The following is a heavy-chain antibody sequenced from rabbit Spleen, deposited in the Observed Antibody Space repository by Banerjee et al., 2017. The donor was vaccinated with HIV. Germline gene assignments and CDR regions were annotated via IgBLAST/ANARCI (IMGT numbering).Heavy chain of an antibody. CDR3: ARDGVGGSYFAL. CDR2: IDPVFGVA. D-gene: IGHD8-1*01. CDR1: GFDFSSYY. Sequence: QLEESGGGLVQPGGSLKLSCKASGFDFSSYYMNWVRQAPGKGLEWIGYIDPVFGVAYYANWVNGRFSISRENAQNTVFLQMTSLTAADTATYFCARDGVGGSYFALWGPGTLVTVS. V-gene: IGHV1S7*01. J-gene: IGHJ6*01.